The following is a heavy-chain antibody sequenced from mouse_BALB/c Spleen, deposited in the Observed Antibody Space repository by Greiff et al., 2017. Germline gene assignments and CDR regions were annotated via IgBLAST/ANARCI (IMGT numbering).Heavy chain of an antibody. J-gene: IGHJ4*01. D-gene: IGHD3-1*01. V-gene: IGHV14-3*02. CDR2: IDPANGNT. CDR1: GYSFTDYN. CDR3: ARGARATAMDY. Sequence: VQLKESGRELVKPGASVKVSCKASGYSFTDYNMYWVKQRPEQGLEWIGRIDPANGNTKYDPKFQGKATITADTSSNTAYLQLSSLTSEDTAVYYCARGARATAMDYWGQGTSVTVSS.